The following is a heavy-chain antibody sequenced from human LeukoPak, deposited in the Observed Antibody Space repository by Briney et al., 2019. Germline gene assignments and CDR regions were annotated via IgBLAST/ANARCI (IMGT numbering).Heavy chain of an antibody. D-gene: IGHD7-27*01. Sequence: GASVKVSCKASGYTFTSYGINWVRQAPGQGLEWMGWINTNTGNPTYAQGFTGRFVFSLDTSVSTTYLQISSLKAEDTAVYYCARANWGDLLDYWGQGTLVTVSS. CDR1: GYTFTSYG. V-gene: IGHV7-4-1*02. CDR2: INTNTGNP. J-gene: IGHJ4*02. CDR3: ARANWGDLLDY.